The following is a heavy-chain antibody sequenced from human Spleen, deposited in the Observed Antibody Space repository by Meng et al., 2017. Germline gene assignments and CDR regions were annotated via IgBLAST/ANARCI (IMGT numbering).Heavy chain of an antibody. D-gene: IGHD1-1*01. J-gene: IGHJ4*02. Sequence: QPLLKGSCQGLGTPSETLSLPCTVSGDSISSTSYYWGWIRQPTGKGLEWIGSIYYSGSTYYNPSLKSRVTISVDTSKNQFSLKLSSVTAADTAVHYCARQPSYAYTNRQYYFDYWGQGTLVTVSS. CDR1: GDSISSTSYY. V-gene: IGHV4-39*07. CDR2: IYYSGST. CDR3: ARQPSYAYTNRQYYFDY.